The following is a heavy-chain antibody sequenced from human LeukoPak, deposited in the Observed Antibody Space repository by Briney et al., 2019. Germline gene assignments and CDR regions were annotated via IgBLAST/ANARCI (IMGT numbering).Heavy chain of an antibody. CDR3: AKSVVPTTMVPFKH. D-gene: IGHD2-2*01. V-gene: IGHV3-30*02. J-gene: IGHJ1*01. CDR2: IRYDGNNK. CDR1: GFTFSSYG. Sequence: GGSLRLSCAASGFTFSSYGMHWVRQAPGKGLEWVAFIRYDGNNKYYADSVKGRFTISRDISKNTLYLQMNSLRAEDTAVYYCAKSVVPTTMVPFKHWGQGTLVTVSS.